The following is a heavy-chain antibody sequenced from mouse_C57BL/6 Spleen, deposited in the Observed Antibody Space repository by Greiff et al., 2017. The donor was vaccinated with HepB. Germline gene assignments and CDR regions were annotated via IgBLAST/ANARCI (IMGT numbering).Heavy chain of an antibody. CDR3: ASTFAY. V-gene: IGHV1-80*01. CDR2: IYPGDGDT. J-gene: IGHJ3*01. CDR1: GYAFSSYW. Sequence: QVQLKQSGAELVKPGASVKISCKASGYAFSSYWRNWVKQRPGKGLEWIGQIYPGDGDTNYNGKFKGKATLTADKSSSTAYMQLSSLTSEDSAVYFCASTFAYWGQGTLVTVSA.